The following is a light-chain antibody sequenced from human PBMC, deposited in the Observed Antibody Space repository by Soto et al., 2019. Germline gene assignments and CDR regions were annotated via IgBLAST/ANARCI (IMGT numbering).Light chain of an antibody. Sequence: ETVMTQSAATLSVSPGERATLSCRASQSVSTNLAWYQQKPGQAPRLLIYGSSTRVTGIPARFSGSGSGTEFTLTLSSLQSEDFAVYYCQEYKNWPRTFGQGTKVEIK. V-gene: IGKV3-15*01. CDR3: QEYKNWPRT. CDR1: QSVSTN. J-gene: IGKJ1*01. CDR2: GSS.